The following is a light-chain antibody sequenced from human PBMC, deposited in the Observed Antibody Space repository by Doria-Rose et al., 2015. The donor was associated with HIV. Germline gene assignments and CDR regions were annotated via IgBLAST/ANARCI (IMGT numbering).Light chain of an antibody. Sequence: EIVMTQSPGTLSLSPGERATLSCRASQRVKSSYLASYQPKPGQAPRLLIYDASTRATGIPDRFSGSGSGTDFTLTISRLEPEDVAVYYCQQYGTSRGTFGQGTRLEIK. V-gene: IGKV3-20*01. CDR3: QQYGTSRGT. CDR1: QRVKSSY. CDR2: DAS. J-gene: IGKJ5*01.